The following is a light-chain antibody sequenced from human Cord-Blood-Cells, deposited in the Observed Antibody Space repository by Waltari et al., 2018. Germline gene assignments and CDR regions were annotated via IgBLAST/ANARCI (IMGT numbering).Light chain of an antibody. Sequence: SYELTQPPSVAVSPGQTASITCSGDKLGANYACWYQQKPGQSPVLVIYQDSKRPSGIPVRFSGSNSGNTATLTISGTQAMDEADYYCQAWDSSNWVFGGGTKLTVL. CDR1: KLGANY. CDR2: QDS. V-gene: IGLV3-1*01. CDR3: QAWDSSNWV. J-gene: IGLJ3*02.